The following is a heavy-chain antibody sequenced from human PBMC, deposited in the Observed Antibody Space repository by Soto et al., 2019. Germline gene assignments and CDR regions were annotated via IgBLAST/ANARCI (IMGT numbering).Heavy chain of an antibody. Sequence: LVESGGGLVKPGGSLRLSCAASGFTFSNAWMSWVRQAPGKGLEWVGRIKSKTDGGTTDYAAPVKGRFTISRDDSKNTLYLQMNSLKTEDTAVYYCTTYCSSTSCYDYYYYMDVWGKGTTVTVSS. V-gene: IGHV3-15*01. J-gene: IGHJ6*03. CDR1: GFTFSNAW. CDR3: TTYCSSTSCYDYYYYMDV. CDR2: IKSKTDGGTT. D-gene: IGHD2-2*01.